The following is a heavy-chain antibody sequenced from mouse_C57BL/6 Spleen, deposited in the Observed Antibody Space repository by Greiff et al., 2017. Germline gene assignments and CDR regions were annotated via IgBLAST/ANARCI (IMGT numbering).Heavy chain of an antibody. CDR1: GFTFSDYG. CDR2: ISSGSSTI. J-gene: IGHJ4*01. CDR3: AREGNYGGFYAMDY. Sequence: EVKLMESGGGLVKPGGSLKLSCAASGFTFSDYGMHWVRQAPEKGLEWVAYISSGSSTIYYADTVKGRFTISRDNAKNTLFLQMTSLMSEDTAMYYCAREGNYGGFYAMDYWGPGTSVTVSS. D-gene: IGHD2-1*01. V-gene: IGHV5-17*01.